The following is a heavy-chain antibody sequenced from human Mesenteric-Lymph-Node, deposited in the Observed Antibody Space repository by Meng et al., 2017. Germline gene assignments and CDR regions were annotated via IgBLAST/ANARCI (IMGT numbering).Heavy chain of an antibody. CDR1: GRCTSSRIYF. CDR3: ARVGWRQWSFDL. Sequence: QEQLQESGTGRVEPSQTLSLTDTVSGRCTSSRIYFWTWIRQPPGKGLEWIGNIYYSGTTNYNPSLKSLVTISVDTSNNQFSLKLSSVTAADTAVYYCARVGWRQWSFDLWGRGTLVTVSS. D-gene: IGHD5-18*01. V-gene: IGHV4-30-4*08. CDR2: IYYSGTT. J-gene: IGHJ2*01.